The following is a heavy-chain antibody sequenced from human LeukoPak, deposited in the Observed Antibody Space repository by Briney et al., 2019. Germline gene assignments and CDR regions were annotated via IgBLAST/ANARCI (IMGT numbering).Heavy chain of an antibody. CDR3: ARGPPTVTPYYFDY. J-gene: IGHJ4*02. CDR1: GGTFSSYA. V-gene: IGHV1-69*13. CDR2: IIPIFGTA. Sequence: GASVKVSCKASGGTFSSYAISWVRQAPGQGLEWMGGIIPIFGTADYAQKFQGRVTITADESTSTAYMELSSLRSEDTAVYYCARGPPTVTPYYFDYWGQGTLVTVSS. D-gene: IGHD4-17*01.